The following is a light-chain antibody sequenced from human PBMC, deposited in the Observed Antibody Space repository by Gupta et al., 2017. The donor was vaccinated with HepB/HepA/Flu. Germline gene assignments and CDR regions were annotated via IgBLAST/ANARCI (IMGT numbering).Light chain of an antibody. J-gene: IGKJ2*01. CDR1: QSVSNY. V-gene: IGKV3-11*01. CDR2: DAS. CDR3: QQRRDWPRT. Sequence: ATLSLSPGERATLSCRASQSVSNYLAWYQQKPGQAPRLLIYDASNRATDIPARFSGSGSGTEFTLTISGLEPEDFAVYYCQQRRDWPRTFGQGTKLESK.